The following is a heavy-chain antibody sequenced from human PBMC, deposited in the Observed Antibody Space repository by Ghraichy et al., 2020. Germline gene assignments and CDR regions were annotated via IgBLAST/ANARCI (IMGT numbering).Heavy chain of an antibody. J-gene: IGHJ4*02. V-gene: IGHV4-4*07. CDR2: IYTSGST. CDR3: ARDLNYYDSLWPYYFDY. CDR1: GGSISSYY. D-gene: IGHD3-22*01. Sequence: SETLSLTCTVSGGSISSYYWSWIRQPAGKGLEWIGRIYTSGSTNYNPSLKSRVTMSVDTSKNQFSLKLSSVTAADTAVYYCARDLNYYDSLWPYYFDYWGQGTLVTVSS.